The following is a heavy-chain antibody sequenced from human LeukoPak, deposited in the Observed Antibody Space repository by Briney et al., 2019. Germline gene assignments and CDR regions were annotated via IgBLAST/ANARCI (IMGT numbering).Heavy chain of an antibody. J-gene: IGHJ4*02. Sequence: SETLPLTCNVSGGSISSGSYYWSWIRQPAGKGLEWIGRIYTSGSTNYNPSLKSRVTISVDTSKNQFSLKLSSVTAADTAVYYCAREGYDFWSGYYDYWGQGTLVTVSS. CDR1: GGSISSGSYY. CDR2: IYTSGST. CDR3: AREGYDFWSGYYDY. V-gene: IGHV4-61*02. D-gene: IGHD3-3*01.